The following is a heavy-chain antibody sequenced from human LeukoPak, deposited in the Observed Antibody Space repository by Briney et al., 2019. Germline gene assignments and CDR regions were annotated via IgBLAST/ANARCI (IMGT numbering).Heavy chain of an antibody. V-gene: IGHV4-59*11. J-gene: IGHJ6*03. CDR3: ARVLVHYGNYVASYMDV. CDR1: GFSISSHD. D-gene: IGHD4-11*01. Sequence: SKTLSLTCTGSGFSISSHDRSWIRQAPGKGLEWIGNICYSGSTNYNPSIKSRVTISVDTSKNQFSLRLSSVTAADTAVYYSARVLVHYGNYVASYMDVWGKGTRVTVSS. CDR2: ICYSGST.